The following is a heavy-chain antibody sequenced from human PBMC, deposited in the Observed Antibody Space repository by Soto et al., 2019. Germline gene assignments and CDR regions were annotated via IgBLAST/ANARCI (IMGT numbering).Heavy chain of an antibody. Sequence: QVQLEQSGAEVKRPGSSVKVSCRASGGTFSSYSINWVRRAPGQGLEWMGAISPMFGTTGYAQRFEGRVTVIEEAFTSTVSMEMSSLRSEDTAVYFCARARTVSVSGLTGGYYFYAIDIWGQGTAVTVYS. CDR1: GGTFSSYS. CDR2: ISPMFGTT. J-gene: IGHJ6*02. V-gene: IGHV1-69*01. D-gene: IGHD3-3*01. CDR3: ARARTVSVSGLTGGYYFYAIDI.